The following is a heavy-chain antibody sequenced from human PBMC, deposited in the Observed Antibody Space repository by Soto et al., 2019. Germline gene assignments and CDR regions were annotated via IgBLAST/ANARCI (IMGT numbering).Heavy chain of an antibody. Sequence: ASVKVSCKASGGTFSSYAISWVRQAPGQGLEWMGGIIPIFGTANYAQKFQGRVTITADESTSTAYMELSSLRSEDTAVYYCARGLEPGTAVAGPPPRWGQGTLVTVSS. CDR1: GGTFSSYA. V-gene: IGHV1-69*13. CDR2: IIPIFGTA. D-gene: IGHD6-19*01. J-gene: IGHJ4*02. CDR3: ARGLEPGTAVAGPPPR.